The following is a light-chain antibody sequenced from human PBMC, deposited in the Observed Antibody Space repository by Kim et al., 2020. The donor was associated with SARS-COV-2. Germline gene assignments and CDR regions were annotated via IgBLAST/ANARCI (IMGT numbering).Light chain of an antibody. CDR1: QGISVW. J-gene: IGKJ1*01. Sequence: DIQMTQSPSTLSASVGDRVTITCRASQGISVWLAWYQQKPGKAPELLIYIASSLQSGVPSRFSGSGSGTEFTLTISSLQPDDFATYYCQQYNSYPLAFGQGTKVDIK. CDR3: QQYNSYPLA. CDR2: IAS. V-gene: IGKV1-5*03.